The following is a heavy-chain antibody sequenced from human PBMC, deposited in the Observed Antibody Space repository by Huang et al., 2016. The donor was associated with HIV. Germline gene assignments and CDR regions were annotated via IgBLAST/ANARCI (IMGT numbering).Heavy chain of an antibody. J-gene: IGHJ4*02. CDR1: GYTFTNYD. D-gene: IGHD4-17*01. Sequence: QVQLVQSGAEVKKPGASVKVSCKASGYTFTNYDINWVRQASGQGLEWMGGMNPKSGNTGYVQGFKGRLTLTRDTSTNTAYLELSSLRSEDTAVYYCARSDYGDLDYWGQGTLVTVSS. CDR3: ARSDYGDLDY. CDR2: MNPKSGNT. V-gene: IGHV1-8*03.